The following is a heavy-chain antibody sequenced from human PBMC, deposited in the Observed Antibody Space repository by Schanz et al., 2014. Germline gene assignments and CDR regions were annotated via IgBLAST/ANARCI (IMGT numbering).Heavy chain of an antibody. J-gene: IGHJ2*01. Sequence: QVQLVQSGAEVKKPGASVKVSCKASGYTTFTDYYIHWVRQAPGQGLEWMGWINPNSGDTNYAQKFQGWVTMTRDTSISTAYMEASRLKSDDTAVYYCARLSVAGRPHVNYWYFDLWGRGTLVTVSS. CDR3: ARLSVAGRPHVNYWYFDL. CDR1: GYTTFTDYY. CDR2: INPNSGDT. V-gene: IGHV1-2*04. D-gene: IGHD6-19*01.